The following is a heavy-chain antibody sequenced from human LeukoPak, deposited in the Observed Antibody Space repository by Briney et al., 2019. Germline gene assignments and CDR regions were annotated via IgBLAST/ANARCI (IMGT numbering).Heavy chain of an antibody. CDR1: GYTFTGYY. V-gene: IGHV1-46*01. Sequence: ASVKVSCKASGYTFTGYYVHWVRQAPGQGLEWMGIINPSGGSTSYAQKFQGRVTMTTDTSTTTVYMDLRSLRSDDTAVYFCARGGALTSFDSWGQGTLITVSS. CDR2: INPSGGST. J-gene: IGHJ4*02. CDR3: ARGGALTSFDS. D-gene: IGHD1-26*01.